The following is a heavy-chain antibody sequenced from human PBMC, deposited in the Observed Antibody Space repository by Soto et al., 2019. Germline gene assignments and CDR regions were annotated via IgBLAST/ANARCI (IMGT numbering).Heavy chain of an antibody. CDR2: ISHIGSV. D-gene: IGHD6-19*01. CDR3: VRSFGWYAIDY. V-gene: IGHV4-4*02. Sequence: QVLLQESGPGLVQPSGTLSLSCAVSGVSISSNYYWGWVRQPPGKGLEWLGDISHIGSVKYSPSLLSRVTISMDRCENQFSLKLNSVTAADTAVYYCVRSFGWYAIDYWGQATLVIVS. J-gene: IGHJ4*02. CDR1: GVSISSNYY.